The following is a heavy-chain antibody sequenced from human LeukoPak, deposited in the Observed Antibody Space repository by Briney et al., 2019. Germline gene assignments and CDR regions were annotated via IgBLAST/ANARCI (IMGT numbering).Heavy chain of an antibody. CDR3: ARDGPDSITIFGVVISPHDY. D-gene: IGHD3-3*01. Sequence: GGSLRLSCAASGFTFSSYWMSWVRQAPGKGLEWVANIEQDGSEKYYVDSVKGRFTISRDNAKNSLYLQMNSLRAEDTAVYYCARDGPDSITIFGVVISPHDYWGQGTLVTVSS. J-gene: IGHJ4*02. CDR2: IEQDGSEK. CDR1: GFTFSSYW. V-gene: IGHV3-7*01.